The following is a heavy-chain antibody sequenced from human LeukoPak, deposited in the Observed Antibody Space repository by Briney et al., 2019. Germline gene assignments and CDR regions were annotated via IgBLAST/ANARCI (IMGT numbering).Heavy chain of an antibody. CDR2: MNPNSGNT. Sequence: GASVKVSCKASGYTFTNYHITWVRQATGQGLEWMGWMNPNSGNTGYAQKFEGRVTMTRSTSTSTVYMELSSLRSEDTAVYYCARGNTGYDGNYYYYMDVWGKGTTVIVSS. V-gene: IGHV1-8*01. D-gene: IGHD5-12*01. J-gene: IGHJ6*03. CDR1: GYTFTNYH. CDR3: ARGNTGYDGNYYYYMDV.